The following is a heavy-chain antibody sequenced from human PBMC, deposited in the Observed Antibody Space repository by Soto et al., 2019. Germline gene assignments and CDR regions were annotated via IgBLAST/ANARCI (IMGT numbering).Heavy chain of an antibody. CDR3: ARSGGTYGAYFWWFDP. D-gene: IGHD4-17*01. V-gene: IGHV1-8*01. CDR1: GYTFTSYD. Sequence: QVQLVQSGAEVKKPGASVKVSCKASGYTFTSYDINWVRQATGQGLEWMGWMNPNSGNTGYAQKFQGRVTMTRNTSISTAYMELSSLRSEDTAVYYCARSGGTYGAYFWWFDPWGQGTLVTVSS. CDR2: MNPNSGNT. J-gene: IGHJ5*02.